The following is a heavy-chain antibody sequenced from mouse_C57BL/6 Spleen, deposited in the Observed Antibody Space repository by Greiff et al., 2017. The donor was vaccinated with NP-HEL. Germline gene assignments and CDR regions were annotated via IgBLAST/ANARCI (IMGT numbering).Heavy chain of an antibody. CDR2: IHPNSGST. CDR1: GYTFTSYW. J-gene: IGHJ4*01. D-gene: IGHD1-1*01. Sequence: QVQLQQSGAELVKPGASVKLSCKASGYTFTSYWMHWVKQRPGQGLEWIGMIHPNSGSTNYNEKFKSKATLTVAKSSLTPYLQLSSLTSEDSTVDSCPRYGSRAMDCWGQGTSVTVSS. V-gene: IGHV1-64*01. CDR3: PRYGSRAMDC.